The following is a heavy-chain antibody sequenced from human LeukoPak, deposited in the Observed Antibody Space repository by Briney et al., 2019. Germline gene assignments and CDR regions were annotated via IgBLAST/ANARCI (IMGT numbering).Heavy chain of an antibody. Sequence: SETLSLTCAVYGGSFSGYYWSWIRQPPGKGLEWIGKISHSGSTNYNASLESRVTISLDSFKNQFSLKLTSVTAADTAVYYCARQRGSSLDAFDIWGQGTMVTVSS. D-gene: IGHD6-13*01. V-gene: IGHV4-34*01. CDR1: GGSFSGYY. CDR2: ISHSGST. J-gene: IGHJ3*02. CDR3: ARQRGSSLDAFDI.